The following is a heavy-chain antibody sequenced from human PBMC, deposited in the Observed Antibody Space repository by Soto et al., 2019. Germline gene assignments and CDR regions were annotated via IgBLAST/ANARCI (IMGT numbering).Heavy chain of an antibody. D-gene: IGHD3-16*01. Sequence: WGSLRLSCAASGFTFSSYAMSWVRQAPGKGLEWVSAISGSGGSTYYADSVKGRFTISRDNSKNTLYLQMNSLRAEDTAVYYCAKDLGEWFGILIYGMDVWGQGTTVTVSS. J-gene: IGHJ6*02. CDR2: ISGSGGST. CDR1: GFTFSSYA. V-gene: IGHV3-23*01. CDR3: AKDLGEWFGILIYGMDV.